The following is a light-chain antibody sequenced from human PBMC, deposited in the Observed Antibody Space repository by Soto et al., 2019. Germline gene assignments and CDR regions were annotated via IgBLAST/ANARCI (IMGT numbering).Light chain of an antibody. CDR1: QGIAND. Sequence: DIQMTQSPSSLSASVGDRVTINCRASQGIANDLVWYQQKPGKAPKRLIYAASSLQSGVPSRFSGNGSGTEFTLTISSLQPDDFATYYCQQYDTYWTFGQGTKV. V-gene: IGKV1-17*01. J-gene: IGKJ1*01. CDR2: AAS. CDR3: QQYDTYWT.